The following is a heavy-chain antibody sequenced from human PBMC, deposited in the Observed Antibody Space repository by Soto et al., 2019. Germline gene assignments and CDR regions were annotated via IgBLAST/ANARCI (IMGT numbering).Heavy chain of an antibody. CDR3: GKGIMCYNAPLDH. V-gene: IGHV3-23*01. CDR2: ISGSDSST. J-gene: IGHJ4*02. CDR1: GFTFSSYA. Sequence: PGGSLRLSCAASGFTFSSYAMNWVRQAPGKGLEWVSVISGSDSSTYYADSVKGRFTISRDNSKNTLYVQMNSLRAEDTAIFYWGKGIMCYNAPLDHWGQGTRVTVSS. D-gene: IGHD2-2*02.